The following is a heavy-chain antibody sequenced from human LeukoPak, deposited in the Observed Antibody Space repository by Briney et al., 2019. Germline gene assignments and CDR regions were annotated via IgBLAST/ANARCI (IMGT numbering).Heavy chain of an antibody. D-gene: IGHD2-15*01. V-gene: IGHV3-48*03. CDR2: ISGSGSTI. CDR1: GFTFSNYE. J-gene: IGHJ4*02. Sequence: GGSLRLSCAASGFTFSNYEMNWVRQAPGQGLEWVAYISGSGSTIYYAESVKGRFTISRDNAKNSLFLHMNSLRLEDTAVYYCARAATPVDYWGQGTVVTVSS. CDR3: ARAATPVDY.